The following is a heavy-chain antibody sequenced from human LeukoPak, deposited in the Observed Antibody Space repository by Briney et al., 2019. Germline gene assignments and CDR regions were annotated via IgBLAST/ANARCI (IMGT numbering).Heavy chain of an antibody. J-gene: IGHJ4*02. V-gene: IGHV3-7*01. CDR2: IESNGGDK. CDR1: GGSFSGYY. Sequence: ETLSLTCAVYGGSFSGYYWSWIRQTPGKGLEYVANIESNGGDKYYVDSVKGRFTISRDNAKNSLYLQMNSLRAEDTAVYYCASAVRGSSVDYWGQGTLVTVSS. CDR3: ASAVRGSSVDY.